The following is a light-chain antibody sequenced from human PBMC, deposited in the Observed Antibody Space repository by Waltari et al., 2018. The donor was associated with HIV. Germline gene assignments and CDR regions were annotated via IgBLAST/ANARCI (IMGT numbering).Light chain of an antibody. J-gene: IGLJ2*01. CDR1: SSDVGGYNY. Sequence: QSALTQPASGSGYPGQSITISCTGTSSDVGGYNYVSWYQQHPGKAHKLFISVVSNRPSGISNRFSGSKSGNTASLTISGLQTEDEADYYCSSYTTSTTPVLFGGGTKLTVV. CDR3: SSYTTSTTPVL. V-gene: IGLV2-14*01. CDR2: VVS.